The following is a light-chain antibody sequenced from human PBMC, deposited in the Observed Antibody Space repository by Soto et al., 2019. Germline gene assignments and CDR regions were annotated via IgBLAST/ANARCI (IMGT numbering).Light chain of an antibody. J-gene: IGLJ1*01. CDR2: YVS. Sequence: QSALTQSPSTSGTPGQSVTISCTGTNSDIGGYNSVSWYQQHPGKAPKVMIYYVSKRPSGVPDRFSGPKSCHTSSPAVSALLDEDEADYYCSSYTDRNNLDVGTGAKDTGL. V-gene: IGLV2-8*01. CDR3: SSYTDRNNLD. CDR1: NSDIGGYNS.